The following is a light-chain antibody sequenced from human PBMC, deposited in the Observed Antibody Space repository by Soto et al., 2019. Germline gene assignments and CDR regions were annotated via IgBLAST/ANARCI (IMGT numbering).Light chain of an antibody. Sequence: DIQMTQSPSTLSASVGDRVSITCRTSQNINSRLAWYQQKPGKAPKLLIYMASSLQSGVPSRFRGSGSGTEFTLTINSLQPDDFATYFCQEYDGHCTFGQGTKLEMK. CDR2: MAS. CDR3: QEYDGHCT. J-gene: IGKJ2*02. CDR1: QNINSR. V-gene: IGKV1-5*03.